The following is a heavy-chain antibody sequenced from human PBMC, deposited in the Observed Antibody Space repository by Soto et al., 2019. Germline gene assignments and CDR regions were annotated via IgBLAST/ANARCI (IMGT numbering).Heavy chain of an antibody. Sequence: QVQLVQSGAEVKKPGSSVKVSCKASGGTFSTYSISWVRQAPGHGLEWMGESLPIFGTSHYAQNFQGRVTITADESTSTVYMELSSLRSDDTAVYYCARGGLYPKSSFYYGMDVWGQGTTVTVSS. D-gene: IGHD2-8*01. CDR1: GGTFSTYS. V-gene: IGHV1-69*01. CDR3: ARGGLYPKSSFYYGMDV. CDR2: SLPIFGTS. J-gene: IGHJ6*02.